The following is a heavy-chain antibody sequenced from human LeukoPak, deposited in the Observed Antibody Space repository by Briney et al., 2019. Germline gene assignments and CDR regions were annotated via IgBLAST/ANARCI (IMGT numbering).Heavy chain of an antibody. J-gene: IGHJ4*02. Sequence: SETLSLTCAVYGGSFSGYYWSWIRQPPGKGLEWIGEINHSGSTNYNPSLKSRVTISVDTSKNQFSLKLSSVTAADTAVYYCARVADYLRKFDYWGQGTLVTVPS. CDR3: ARVADYLRKFDY. V-gene: IGHV4-34*01. CDR2: INHSGST. CDR1: GGSFSGYY. D-gene: IGHD4/OR15-4a*01.